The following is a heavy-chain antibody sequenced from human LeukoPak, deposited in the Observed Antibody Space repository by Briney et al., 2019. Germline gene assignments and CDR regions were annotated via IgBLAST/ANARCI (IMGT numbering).Heavy chain of an antibody. CDR1: GFTFSSYA. J-gene: IGHJ3*02. Sequence: GGSLRLSCAASGFTFSSYAMHWVRQAPGKGLEYVSAISSNGGSTYYANSVKGRFTISRDNSKNTLYLQMGSLRAEDMAVYYCARGDDVFDMWGQGTMVTVSS. CDR2: ISSNGGST. CDR3: ARGDDVFDM. V-gene: IGHV3-64*01.